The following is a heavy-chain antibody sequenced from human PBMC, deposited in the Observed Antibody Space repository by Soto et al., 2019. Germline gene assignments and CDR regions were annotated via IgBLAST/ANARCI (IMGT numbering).Heavy chain of an antibody. J-gene: IGHJ3*02. CDR2: ISGSGGST. CDR1: GFTFSNYE. V-gene: IGHV3-23*01. CDR3: AKDRCTSTSCRLFPTNQGTGI. Sequence: PGGSLRLSCAASGFTFSNYEMHWVRQAPGKGLEWVSAISGSGGSTYYADSVKGRFTISRDNSKNTLYLQMNSLRAEDTAVYYCAKDRCTSTSCRLFPTNQGTGIWGQGTMVTVSS. D-gene: IGHD2-2*01.